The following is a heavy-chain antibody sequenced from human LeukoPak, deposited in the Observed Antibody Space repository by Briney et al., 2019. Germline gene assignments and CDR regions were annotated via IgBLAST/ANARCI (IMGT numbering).Heavy chain of an antibody. CDR2: IYYSGST. D-gene: IGHD2-8*01. J-gene: IGHJ4*02. CDR1: GGSINTGEYY. V-gene: IGHV4-30-4*01. CDR3: AREQGWVL. Sequence: SQTLSLTCSVSGGSINTGEYYWSWIRQPPGKGLEWIGYIYYSGSTYYNPSLKSRVTISIDTSKNQFSLKLSSVTATDTAVYYCAREQGWVLWGQGTLVTVSS.